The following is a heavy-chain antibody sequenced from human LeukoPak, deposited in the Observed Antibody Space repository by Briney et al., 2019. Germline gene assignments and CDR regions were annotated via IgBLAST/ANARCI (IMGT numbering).Heavy chain of an antibody. CDR3: ARDVGPTTVTTVTFGY. D-gene: IGHD4-17*01. V-gene: IGHV1-69*15. CDR1: VGTLISYA. Sequence: ASVNVSLKASVGTLISYAISWGRQAPGQGLGWVGRILHIFGTGNNEQKCQDRVTITADESTSTAYSELSSLRSEATAVYYCARDVGPTTVTTVTFGYWGQGALVTVSS. CDR2: ILHIFGTG. J-gene: IGHJ4*02.